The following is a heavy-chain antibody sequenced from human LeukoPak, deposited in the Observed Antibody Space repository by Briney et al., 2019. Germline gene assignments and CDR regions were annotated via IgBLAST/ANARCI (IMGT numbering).Heavy chain of an antibody. CDR3: ARPMDTAMVPACDY. CDR2: ISYDGSNK. J-gene: IGHJ4*02. Sequence: GGSLRLSCAASGFTFSSYAMHWVRQAPGKGLEWVAVISYDGSNKYYADFVKGRFTISRDNSKNTLYLQMNSLRAEDTAVYYCARPMDTAMVPACDYWGQGTLVTVSS. V-gene: IGHV3-30*04. D-gene: IGHD5-18*01. CDR1: GFTFSSYA.